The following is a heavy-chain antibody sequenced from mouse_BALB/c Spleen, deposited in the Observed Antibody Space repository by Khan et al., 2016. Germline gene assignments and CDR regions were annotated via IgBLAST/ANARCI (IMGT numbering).Heavy chain of an antibody. CDR2: TDPANGNT. V-gene: IGHV14-3*02. CDR1: GFNIKDTY. CDR3: ARSTDY. J-gene: IGHJ2*01. Sequence: VQLQQSGAELVKPGASVKLSCTASGFNIKDTYMHWVKQRPEQGLEWIGRTDPANGNTKYDPKFQGKATITAYTFSNTAYLQHSSLTSEDTAVYYCARSTDYWGQGTALTVSS.